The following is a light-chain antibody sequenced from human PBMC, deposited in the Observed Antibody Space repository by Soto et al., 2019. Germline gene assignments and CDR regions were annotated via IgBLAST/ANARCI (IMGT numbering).Light chain of an antibody. J-gene: IGKJ2*03. CDR3: QQYDSFPYS. CDR2: DAS. CDR1: QDIPNY. Sequence: IQMTQSPLFLSASIGDRVTITCQASQDIPNYLNWYQQKPGKAPKLLIYDASMLERGVPSRFSGGGSGTHFTFTISSLQPEDIATFYCQQYDSFPYSFGQGTKLEIK. V-gene: IGKV1-33*01.